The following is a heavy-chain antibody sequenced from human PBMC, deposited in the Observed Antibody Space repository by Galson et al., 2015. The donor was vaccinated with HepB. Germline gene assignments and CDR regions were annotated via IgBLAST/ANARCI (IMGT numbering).Heavy chain of an antibody. D-gene: IGHD6-13*01. Sequence: SLRLSCADSGFTFSDYYMSWIRQAPGKGLEWVSYISSSGSTIYYADFVKGRFTISRDNAKNSLYLQMNSLRAEDTAVYYCARDGGRYSSSWYGLDVWGEGTTVTVSS. CDR1: GFTFSDYY. V-gene: IGHV3-11*01. J-gene: IGHJ6*04. CDR3: ARDGGRYSSSWYGLDV. CDR2: ISSSGSTI.